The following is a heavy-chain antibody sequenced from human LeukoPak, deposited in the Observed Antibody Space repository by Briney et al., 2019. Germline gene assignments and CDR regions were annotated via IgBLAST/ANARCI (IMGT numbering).Heavy chain of an antibody. D-gene: IGHD4-17*01. CDR1: GFTFSGYA. CDR2: ISGSGGST. V-gene: IGHV3-23*01. Sequence: GGSLRLSCAASGFTFSGYAMSWVRQAPGKGLEWVSAISGSGGSTYYADSVKGRFTISRDNSKNTLYLQMNSLRAEGTAVYYCARLTVKVEGYDYWGQGTLVTVSS. CDR3: ARLTVKVEGYDY. J-gene: IGHJ4*02.